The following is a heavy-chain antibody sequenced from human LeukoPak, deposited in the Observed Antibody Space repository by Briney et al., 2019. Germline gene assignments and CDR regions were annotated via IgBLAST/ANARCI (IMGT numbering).Heavy chain of an antibody. V-gene: IGHV3-53*01. CDR1: GFTVSSNY. Sequence: SGGSLRLSCAASGFTVSSNYMSWVRQAPGKGLEWVSVIYSGGSTYYADSVKGRFTISRDNSKNTLYLQMNSLRAEDTAVYYCARGTRLRTLLPTLALDYWGQGTLVTVSS. CDR2: IYSGGST. CDR3: ARGTRLRTLLPTLALDY. J-gene: IGHJ4*02. D-gene: IGHD6-25*01.